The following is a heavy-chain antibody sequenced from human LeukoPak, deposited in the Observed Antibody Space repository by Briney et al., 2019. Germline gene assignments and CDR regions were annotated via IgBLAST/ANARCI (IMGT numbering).Heavy chain of an antibody. Sequence: SETLSLTCTVSGGSISSYYWSWIRQPAGKGLEWIGRIYTSGSTNYNPSLKSRVTMSVDTSKNQFSLKLSSVTAADTAVYYCAGDTDLASYYYYYMDVWGKGTTVTVSS. CDR1: GGSISSYY. V-gene: IGHV4-4*07. CDR3: AGDTDLASYYYYYMDV. CDR2: IYTSGST. J-gene: IGHJ6*03.